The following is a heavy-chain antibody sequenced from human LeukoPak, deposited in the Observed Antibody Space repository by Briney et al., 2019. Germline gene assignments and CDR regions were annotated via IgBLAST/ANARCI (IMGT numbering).Heavy chain of an antibody. CDR2: IYYSGST. D-gene: IGHD3-10*01. CDR3: ARGRKTRGVAVFLDY. Sequence: SETLSLTCSVSGYSISSAYYWGWIRQPPGKGLEWIGSIYYSGSTYYNPSLKSRVTISVDTSKNQFSLKLSSVTAADTAVYYCARGRKTRGVAVFLDYWGQGTLVTVSS. J-gene: IGHJ4*02. V-gene: IGHV4-38-2*02. CDR1: GYSISSAYY.